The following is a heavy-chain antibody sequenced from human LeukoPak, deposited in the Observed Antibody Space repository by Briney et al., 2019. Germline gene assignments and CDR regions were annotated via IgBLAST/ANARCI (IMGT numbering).Heavy chain of an antibody. CDR3: ASGRYFDRVDY. D-gene: IGHD3-9*01. CDR1: GFTFSYYW. CDR2: IKRDGSEK. J-gene: IGHJ4*02. Sequence: GGSLRLSCADSGFTFSYYWMSWVRQAPGKGLEWVANIKRDGSEKYYVDSVKGRFTVSRDNAKNSPYLQMNSLRAEDTAVYYCASGRYFDRVDYWGQGTLVTVSS. V-gene: IGHV3-7*01.